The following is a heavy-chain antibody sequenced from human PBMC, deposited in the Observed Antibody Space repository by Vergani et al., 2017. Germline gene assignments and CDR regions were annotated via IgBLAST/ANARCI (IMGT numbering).Heavy chain of an antibody. Sequence: VQLVESGGGLVKPGGSLRLSCAASGLTFSDFSMSWVRQAPGKGLEWVASIRSDESRRYYGDSMEGPFTISRDNSKNTLYLQMKSLRPEDTAVYYCAKEGGGYCCGGTCYPEYWGQGTLVIVSS. CDR3: AKEGGGYCCGGTCYPEY. D-gene: IGHD2-15*01. J-gene: IGHJ4*02. V-gene: IGHV3-30*02. CDR2: IRSDESRR. CDR1: GLTFSDFS.